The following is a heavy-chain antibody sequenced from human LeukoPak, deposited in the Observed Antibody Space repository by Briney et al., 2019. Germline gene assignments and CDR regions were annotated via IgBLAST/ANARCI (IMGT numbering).Heavy chain of an antibody. CDR2: ISAYNGNT. CDR3: AKDLRSSQYAEYFQH. J-gene: IGHJ1*01. D-gene: IGHD1-26*01. CDR1: GYTFTSYG. Sequence: ASVKVSCKASGYTFTSYGISWVRQAPGQGLEWMGWISAYNGNTNYAQKLQGRVTMTTDTSTSTAYMELRSLRSDDTAVYYCAKDLRSSQYAEYFQHWGQGTLVTVSS. V-gene: IGHV1-18*01.